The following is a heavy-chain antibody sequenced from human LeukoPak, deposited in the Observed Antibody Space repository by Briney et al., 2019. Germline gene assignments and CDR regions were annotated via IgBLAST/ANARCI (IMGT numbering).Heavy chain of an antibody. V-gene: IGHV3-23*01. D-gene: IGHD6-19*01. CDR1: GFTFSNSA. Sequence: GGSLRLSCAASGFTFSNSAMGWVRQAPGKGLEWVSTLSGSGITTYYADSVKGRFTISRDNSKNTLYLQMNSLRAEDTAVYYCAKGIYSSGWSYFDYWGHGTLVTVSS. CDR2: LSGSGITT. J-gene: IGHJ4*01. CDR3: AKGIYSSGWSYFDY.